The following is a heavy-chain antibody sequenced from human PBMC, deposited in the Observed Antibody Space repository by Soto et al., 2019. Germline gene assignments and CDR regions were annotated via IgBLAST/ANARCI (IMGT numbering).Heavy chain of an antibody. V-gene: IGHV3-48*01. J-gene: IGHJ4*02. CDR1: GFPFSSYS. CDR3: ARPAYPSGYDYGFGYFDY. D-gene: IGHD5-12*01. Sequence: PGGSLRLSCAASGFPFSSYSMNWVRQAPGKGLEWVSYISSSSSTIYYADSVKGRFTISRDNAKNSLYLQMNSLRAEDTAVYYCARPAYPSGYDYGFGYFDYWGQGTLVTVSS. CDR2: ISSSSSTI.